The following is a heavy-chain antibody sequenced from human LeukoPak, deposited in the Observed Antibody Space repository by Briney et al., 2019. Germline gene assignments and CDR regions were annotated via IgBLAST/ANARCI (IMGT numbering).Heavy chain of an antibody. Sequence: SETLSLTCAASGGSISSGGYSWSWIRQPPGKGREWIGYIYHSGSTYYNPSLKSRVTISVDRSKNQFSLKLSSVTAADTAVYYCARAIVVVVAATWFDPWGQGTLVTVSS. CDR1: GGSISSGGYS. CDR3: ARAIVVVVAATWFDP. J-gene: IGHJ5*02. CDR2: IYHSGST. D-gene: IGHD2-15*01. V-gene: IGHV4-30-2*01.